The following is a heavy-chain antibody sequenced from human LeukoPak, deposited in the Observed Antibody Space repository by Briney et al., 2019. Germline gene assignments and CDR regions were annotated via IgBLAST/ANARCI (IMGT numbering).Heavy chain of an antibody. Sequence: ASVKVSCKASGGTFSSYAISWVRQAPGQGLEWMGGIIPIFGTANYAQKFQGRVTITADKSTSTAYMELSSLRSEDTAVYYCAGRLVDTAMVTYYYYYMDVWGKGTTVTVSS. V-gene: IGHV1-69*06. J-gene: IGHJ6*03. CDR3: AGRLVDTAMVTYYYYYMDV. CDR1: GGTFSSYA. D-gene: IGHD5-18*01. CDR2: IIPIFGTA.